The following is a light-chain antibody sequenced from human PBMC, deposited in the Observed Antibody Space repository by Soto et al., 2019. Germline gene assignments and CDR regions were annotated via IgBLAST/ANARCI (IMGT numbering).Light chain of an antibody. Sequence: IVLTQSPSTLYFSPGKRVTLSCRASQSVSSSYLAWYQQKPGQAPRLLIYGASSRATGIPDRFSGSGSGTDFTLTISRLEPGDFAVYYCQQYGSSLRWTFGQGTKVDI. CDR3: QQYGSSLRWT. CDR1: QSVSSSY. CDR2: GAS. V-gene: IGKV3-20*01. J-gene: IGKJ1*01.